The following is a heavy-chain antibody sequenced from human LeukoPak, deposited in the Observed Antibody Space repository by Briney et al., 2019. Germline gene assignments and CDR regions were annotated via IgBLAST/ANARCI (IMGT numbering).Heavy chain of an antibody. D-gene: IGHD3-22*01. CDR2: IYYSGST. CDR3: ARAPHFFDISGSRYYFDY. CDR1: GGSISSYY. V-gene: IGHV4-59*12. Sequence: SETLSLTCTVSGGSISSYYWSWIRQPPGKGLEWIGYIYYSGSTNYNPSLKSRISISVDTSKNQFSLKLSSVTAADTAVYYCARAPHFFDISGSRYYFDYWGQGTLVTVSS. J-gene: IGHJ4*02.